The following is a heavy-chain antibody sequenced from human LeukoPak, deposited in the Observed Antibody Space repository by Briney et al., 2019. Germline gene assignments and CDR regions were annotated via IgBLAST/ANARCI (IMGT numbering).Heavy chain of an antibody. J-gene: IGHJ4*02. Sequence: GGSLRLSCAASGFTFSSYGMHWVRKAPGKGLEWVSAISNNGGYTYYADSVQGRFTISRDNSKSTLCLQMNSLRAEDTAVYYCAKQLGYCSDGSCYFPYWGQGTLVTVSS. V-gene: IGHV3-23*01. CDR3: AKQLGYCSDGSCYFPY. CDR1: GFTFSSYG. D-gene: IGHD2-15*01. CDR2: ISNNGGYT.